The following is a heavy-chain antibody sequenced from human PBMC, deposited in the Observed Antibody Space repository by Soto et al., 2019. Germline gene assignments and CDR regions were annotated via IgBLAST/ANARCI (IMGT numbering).Heavy chain of an antibody. CDR1: GGTFGSYA. CDR3: ARGPPYSSRLYGDAFDI. Sequence: ASVKVSCKASGGTFGSYAISWVRQAPGQGLEWMGWINPNSGGTNYAQKFQGWVTMTRDTSISTAYMELSRLRSDDTAVYYCARGPPYSSRLYGDAFDIWGQGTMVTVSS. J-gene: IGHJ3*02. D-gene: IGHD6-13*01. V-gene: IGHV1-2*04. CDR2: INPNSGGT.